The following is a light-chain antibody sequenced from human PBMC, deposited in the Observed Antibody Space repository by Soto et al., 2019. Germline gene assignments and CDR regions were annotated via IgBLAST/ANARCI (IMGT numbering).Light chain of an antibody. CDR3: CSYAGTYILL. CDR1: SGDVGGYDY. V-gene: IGLV2-11*01. Sequence: QSVLTQPRSVSGSPGQSVTISCAGTSGDVGGYDYVSWYQHHPGKAPKLMIYDVTKRPSGVPDRFSGSKAGNTASLTISGLQADDEADYYCCSYAGTYILLFGGGTKLTVL. J-gene: IGLJ3*02. CDR2: DVT.